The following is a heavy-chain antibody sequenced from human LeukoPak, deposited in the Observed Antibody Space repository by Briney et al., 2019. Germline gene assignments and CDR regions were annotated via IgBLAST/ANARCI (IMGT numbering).Heavy chain of an antibody. CDR3: AKSRIVDHRGYFDY. D-gene: IGHD2-15*01. V-gene: IGHV3-23*01. Sequence: GDSLRPSCVASGFPFGSYPMTWVRQSPVKGLEWVSTIGTTDDTYYADSVKGRFTISRDNYKDTLYLQMHSLGAEDTAIYYCAKSRIVDHRGYFDYWGQGTLVTVSS. CDR1: GFPFGSYP. CDR2: IGTTDDT. J-gene: IGHJ4*02.